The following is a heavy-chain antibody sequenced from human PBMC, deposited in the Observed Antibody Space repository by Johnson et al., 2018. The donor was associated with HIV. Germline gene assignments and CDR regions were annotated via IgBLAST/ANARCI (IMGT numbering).Heavy chain of an antibody. D-gene: IGHD5/OR15-5a*01. V-gene: IGHV3-23*04. CDR1: KFTFNNFA. CDR2: ISGSGGSA. Sequence: VQLVESGGGFIQPGGSLRLSCTASKFTFNNFAMSWVRQAPGQGLQWVSVISGSGGSAYYADSVKGRFIISRDNSKNTLFLQMNSLRAEDTALYYCARGSGLADAFDIWGQGTMVTVSS. J-gene: IGHJ3*02. CDR3: ARGSGLADAFDI.